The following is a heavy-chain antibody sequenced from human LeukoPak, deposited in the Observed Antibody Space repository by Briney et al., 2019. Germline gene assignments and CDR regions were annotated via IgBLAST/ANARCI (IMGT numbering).Heavy chain of an antibody. Sequence: GGSLRLSCAASGFTFSSYGMHWVRQAPGKGLEWVAFIRYDGSNKYYADSVKGRFTISRDNSKNTLYLQMNSLRAEDTAVYYCAKEGPIVTMIVVVTGALDYWGQGTLVTVSS. J-gene: IGHJ4*02. CDR2: IRYDGSNK. CDR1: GFTFSSYG. V-gene: IGHV3-30*02. D-gene: IGHD3-22*01. CDR3: AKEGPIVTMIVVVTGALDY.